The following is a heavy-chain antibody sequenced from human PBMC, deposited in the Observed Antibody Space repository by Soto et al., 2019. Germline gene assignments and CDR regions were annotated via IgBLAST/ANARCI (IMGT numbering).Heavy chain of an antibody. CDR1: GGTFSSYA. CDR2: IIPIFGTA. CDR3: ARGGIAAAGTGYYFDY. Sequence: SVKVSCKASGGTFSSYAISWVRQAPGQGLEWMGGIIPIFGTANYAQKFQGRVTITADESTSTAYMELSSLRSEDTAVYYCARGGIAAAGTGYYFDYWGQGTLVTVSS. V-gene: IGHV1-69*13. J-gene: IGHJ4*02. D-gene: IGHD6-13*01.